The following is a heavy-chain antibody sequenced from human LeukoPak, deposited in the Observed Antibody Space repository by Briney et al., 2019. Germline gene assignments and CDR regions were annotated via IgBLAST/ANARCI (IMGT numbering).Heavy chain of an antibody. V-gene: IGHV3-9*01. CDR2: ISWNSGSI. CDR3: AKDTGLWFGELFSYFDY. J-gene: IGHJ4*02. CDR1: GFTFDDYA. D-gene: IGHD3-10*01. Sequence: GGSLRLSCAASGFTFDDYAMHWVRQAPGKGLEWVSGISWNSGSIGYADSVKGRFTISRDDAKNSLYLQMNSLRAEDTALYYCAKDTGLWFGELFSYFDYWGQGTLVTVSS.